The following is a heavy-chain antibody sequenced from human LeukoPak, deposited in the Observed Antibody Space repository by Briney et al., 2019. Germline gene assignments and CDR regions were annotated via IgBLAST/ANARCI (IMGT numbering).Heavy chain of an antibody. CDR3: ARASSSWYLVYFDY. CDR1: GGSISGYY. D-gene: IGHD6-13*01. Sequence: SETLSLTCTVSGGSISGYYWSWIRQPPGKGLEWIGYIYYTGTTNYNPSLKSRVTISVDMSKNQFSLKLSSVTAADTAVYYCARASSSWYLVYFDYWGQGTLVTVSS. V-gene: IGHV4-59*12. J-gene: IGHJ4*02. CDR2: IYYTGTT.